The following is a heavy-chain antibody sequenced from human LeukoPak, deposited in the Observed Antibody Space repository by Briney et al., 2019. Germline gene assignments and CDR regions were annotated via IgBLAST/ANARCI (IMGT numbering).Heavy chain of an antibody. D-gene: IGHD3-10*01. V-gene: IGHV3-30*04. CDR3: ARGELLSQFDY. CDR1: DFTFSNYA. CDR2: ISFDGSTE. J-gene: IGHJ4*02. Sequence: GGSLRLSCAASDFTFSNYAMHWVRQAPGKGLEWVAFISFDGSTEYYADSVKGRFTISRDSSKNTLYLQMNSLRAEDTAVYYCARGELLSQFDYWGQGTLVTVSS.